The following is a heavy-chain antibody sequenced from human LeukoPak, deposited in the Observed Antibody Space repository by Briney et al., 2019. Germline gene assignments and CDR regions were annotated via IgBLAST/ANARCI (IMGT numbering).Heavy chain of an antibody. CDR3: ARGGEMATIKGVYYFDY. CDR2: ISSSSSHI. V-gene: IGHV3-21*01. D-gene: IGHD5-24*01. CDR1: GFTFSSYS. J-gene: IGHJ4*02. Sequence: PGGSLRLSCAASGFTFSSYSMNWVRQAPGKGLEWVSSISSSSSHIYYADSVKGRFTISRDNAKNSLYLQMNSLRAEDTAVYYCARGGEMATIKGVYYFDYWGQGTLVTVSS.